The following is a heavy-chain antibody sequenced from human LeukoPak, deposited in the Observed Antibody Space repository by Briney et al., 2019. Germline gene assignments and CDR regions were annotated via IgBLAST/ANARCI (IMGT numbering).Heavy chain of an antibody. CDR2: IYHSGST. Sequence: PSETLSLTCTVSGYSISSGYYWGWIRQPPGKGLEWIGSIYHSGSTYYNPSLKSRVTISVDTSKNQFSLKLSSVTAADTAVYYCAVPAGIAAGHHAFDIWGQGTMVTVSS. CDR1: GYSISSGYY. V-gene: IGHV4-38-2*02. J-gene: IGHJ3*02. CDR3: AVPAGIAAGHHAFDI. D-gene: IGHD6-13*01.